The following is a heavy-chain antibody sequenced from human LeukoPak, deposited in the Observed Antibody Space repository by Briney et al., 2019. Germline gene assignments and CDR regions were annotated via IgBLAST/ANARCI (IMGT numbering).Heavy chain of an antibody. CDR2: ISAYNGNT. D-gene: IGHD2-15*01. J-gene: IGHJ5*02. CDR3: ASEGYCSGGSCYSRDSGRYNWFDP. CDR1: GYTFTSYG. Sequence: GASVKVSCKASGYTFTSYGISWVRQVPGQGLEWMGWISAYNGNTNYAQKLQGRVTMTTDTSTSTAYMELRSLRSDDTAVYYCASEGYCSGGSCYSRDSGRYNWFDPWGQGTLVTVSS. V-gene: IGHV1-18*01.